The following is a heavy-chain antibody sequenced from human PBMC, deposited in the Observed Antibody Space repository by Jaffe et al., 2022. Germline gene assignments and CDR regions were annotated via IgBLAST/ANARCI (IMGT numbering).Heavy chain of an antibody. V-gene: IGHV1-69*05. CDR1: GGTFSSYA. J-gene: IGHJ3*02. D-gene: IGHD2-15*01. CDR3: AILGGYCSGGSCYDNDAFDI. Sequence: QVQLVQSGAEVKKPGSSVKVSCKASGGTFSSYAISWVRQAPGQGLEWMGGIIPIFGTANYAQKFQGRVTITTDESTSTAYMELSSLRSEDTAVYYCAILGGYCSGGSCYDNDAFDIWGQGTMVTVSS. CDR2: IIPIFGTA.